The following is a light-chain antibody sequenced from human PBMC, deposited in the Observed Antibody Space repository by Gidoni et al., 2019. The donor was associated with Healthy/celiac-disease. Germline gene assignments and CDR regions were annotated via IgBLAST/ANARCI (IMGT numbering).Light chain of an antibody. Sequence: SYELTQPPSVSVSPGQTASITCSGAKLGDKYACWYQQKPGQSPMLIIYQDSKRPSGIPERFSGSTSGNTATLTISGTQAMDEADYYCQAWDSSTASVVFGGWTKLTVL. CDR2: QDS. J-gene: IGLJ2*01. V-gene: IGLV3-1*01. CDR3: QAWDSSTASVV. CDR1: KLGDKY.